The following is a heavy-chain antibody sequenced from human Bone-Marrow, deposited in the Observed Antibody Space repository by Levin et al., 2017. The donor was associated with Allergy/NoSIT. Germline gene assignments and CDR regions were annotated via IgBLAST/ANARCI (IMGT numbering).Heavy chain of an antibody. J-gene: IGHJ5*02. D-gene: IGHD6-6*01. Sequence: SETLSLTCVVSGGSFSSGDYSWNWIRQTPGKGLEWLGFIYESGSTDYNPSLKGRVAISVDRSKNQFSLKLSSVTAADTAIYYGARGESSTVAWFDPWGQGTLVTVSP. CDR1: GGSFSSGDYS. CDR2: IYESGST. CDR3: ARGESSTVAWFDP. V-gene: IGHV4-30-2*01.